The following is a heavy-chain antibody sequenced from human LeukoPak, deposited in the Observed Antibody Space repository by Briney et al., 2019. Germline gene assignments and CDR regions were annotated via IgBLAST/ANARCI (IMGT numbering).Heavy chain of an antibody. Sequence: SETLSLTCTVSGGPISSYYWSWIRQPPGKGLEWIGYIYYSGSTNYNPSLKSRVTISVDTSKNQFSLKLSSVTAADTAVYYCARFQYYYDSSSRYMDVWGKGTTVTVSS. V-gene: IGHV4-59*01. J-gene: IGHJ6*03. D-gene: IGHD3-22*01. CDR2: IYYSGST. CDR1: GGPISSYY. CDR3: ARFQYYYDSSSRYMDV.